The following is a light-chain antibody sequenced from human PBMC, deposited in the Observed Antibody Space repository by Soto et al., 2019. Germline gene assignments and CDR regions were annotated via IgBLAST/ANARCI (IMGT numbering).Light chain of an antibody. Sequence: EIVLTQSPGTLSLSPGERATLSCRASQSVSSSYLAWYQQKPGQAPRLLIYGASSRATGIPDRFSGSGSGTEFTLTISSLQCEDFAVYYCQQYYKWPPETFGQGTKVDIK. CDR3: QQYYKWPPET. J-gene: IGKJ2*01. CDR2: GAS. CDR1: QSVSSSY. V-gene: IGKV3-20*01.